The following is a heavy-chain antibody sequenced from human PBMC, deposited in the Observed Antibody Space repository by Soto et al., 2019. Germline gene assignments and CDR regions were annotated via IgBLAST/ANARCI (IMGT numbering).Heavy chain of an antibody. CDR3: ASPGIVGVPAATYGMDV. V-gene: IGHV3-48*02. Sequence: GSLRHSCAAAGFAVSGYSMNWVRQASGKGLERVSYISSSSSTIYYADSVKGRFTISRDNAKNSLYLQMNSLRDEDTAVYYCASPGIVGVPAATYGMDVWGQGTTVTVSS. CDR1: GFAVSGYS. J-gene: IGHJ6*02. CDR2: ISSSSSTI. D-gene: IGHD2-2*01.